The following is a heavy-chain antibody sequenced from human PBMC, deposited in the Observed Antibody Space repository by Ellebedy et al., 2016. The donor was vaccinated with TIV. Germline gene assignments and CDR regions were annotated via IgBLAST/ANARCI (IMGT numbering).Heavy chain of an antibody. J-gene: IGHJ4*02. V-gene: IGHV3-23*01. Sequence: GGSLRLXXAASGFTFSSYAMSWVRQAPGKGLEWVSTISGSGGSTYYADSVKGRFTISRDNSKNTLYLQMNSLRAEDTAVYYCAKPQLVSGHIIYWGQGTLVTVSS. CDR1: GFTFSSYA. CDR2: ISGSGGST. D-gene: IGHD6-13*01. CDR3: AKPQLVSGHIIY.